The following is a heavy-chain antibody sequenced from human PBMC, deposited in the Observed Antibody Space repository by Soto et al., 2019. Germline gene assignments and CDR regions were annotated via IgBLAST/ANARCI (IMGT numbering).Heavy chain of an antibody. J-gene: IGHJ6*02. Sequence: GGSLRLSCADSGLNFGNYAMHWVRQAPGKGLEWVALISFNGDRKYYAASVKGRFTISRDNSRRTLYLQMDSLRAEDTAVFYCTSDYGGNLDRDYYYYGLDVWGQGTTVTVSS. CDR1: GLNFGNYA. CDR2: ISFNGDRK. V-gene: IGHV3-30-3*01. CDR3: TSDYGGNLDRDYYYYGLDV. D-gene: IGHD4-17*01.